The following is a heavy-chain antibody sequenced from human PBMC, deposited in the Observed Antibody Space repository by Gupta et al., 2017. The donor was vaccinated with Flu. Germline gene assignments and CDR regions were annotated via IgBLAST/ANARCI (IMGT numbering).Heavy chain of an antibody. CDR2: SSGSGGST. CDR1: GFPFRSYA. D-gene: IGHD2-2*01. J-gene: IGHJ4*02. V-gene: IGHV3-23*01. CDR3: AKGYCSSTSCYPYYFDY. Sequence: EVQLLESGGGLVQPGGSLRLSCAASGFPFRSYAMSWVRQAPGKGLEWVSASSGSGGSTYYADSVKGRFTISRDNSKNTLYLQMNSLRAEDTAVYYCAKGYCSSTSCYPYYFDYWGQGTLVTVSS.